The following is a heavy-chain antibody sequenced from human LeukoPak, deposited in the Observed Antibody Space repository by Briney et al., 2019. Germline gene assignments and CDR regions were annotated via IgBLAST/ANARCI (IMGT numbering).Heavy chain of an antibody. V-gene: IGHV4-59*08. Sequence: SKTLSLTCTVSGGSISSYYWNWIRQPPGKGLEWIGYIYYSGSTNYNPSLKSRVTISVDTSKNQFSLRLSSVTAADTGVYYCAGRDGNAFDIWGQGTMVTVSS. CDR3: AGRDGNAFDI. J-gene: IGHJ3*02. D-gene: IGHD2-21*02. CDR2: IYYSGST. CDR1: GGSISSYY.